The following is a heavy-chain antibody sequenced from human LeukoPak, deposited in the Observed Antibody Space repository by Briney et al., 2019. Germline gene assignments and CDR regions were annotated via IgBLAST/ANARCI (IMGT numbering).Heavy chain of an antibody. CDR1: GGTFSSYA. CDR2: IIPIFGTA. Sequence: ASVKVSCKASGGTFSSYAISWVRQAPGQGLEWMGGIIPIFGTANYAQKFQGRVTITADESTSTAYMELSSLRSEDTAVYYCAREGKVIAAAGTNWFDPWGQGTLVTVSS. V-gene: IGHV1-69*13. D-gene: IGHD6-13*01. J-gene: IGHJ5*02. CDR3: AREGKVIAAAGTNWFDP.